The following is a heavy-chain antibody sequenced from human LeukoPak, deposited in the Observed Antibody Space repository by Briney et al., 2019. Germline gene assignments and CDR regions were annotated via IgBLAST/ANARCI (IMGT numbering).Heavy chain of an antibody. V-gene: IGHV1-69*05. D-gene: IGHD6-6*01. CDR3: ARGAARLDAFDI. Sequence: SVKVSCKAAGGTFSSYAISWVRQAPGQGLEWMGGIIPIFGTANYAQKFQGRVTITTDESTSTAYMELSSLRSEDTAVYYCARGAARLDAFDIWGQGTMVTVSS. CDR2: IIPIFGTA. CDR1: GGTFSSYA. J-gene: IGHJ3*02.